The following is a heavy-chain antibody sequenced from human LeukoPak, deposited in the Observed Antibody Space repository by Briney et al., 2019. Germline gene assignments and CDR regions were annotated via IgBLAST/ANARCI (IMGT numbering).Heavy chain of an antibody. CDR3: ARDGSLGIDAFDI. CDR1: GGSISSGGYY. J-gene: IGHJ3*02. Sequence: PSQTLSLTCTVSGGSISSGGYYWSWIRQPPGKGLEWIGYIYHSGSTYYNPSLKSRVTISVDRSKNQFSLKLSSVTAADTAVYYCARDGSLGIDAFDIWGPGTMVTVSS. D-gene: IGHD6-13*01. V-gene: IGHV4-30-2*01. CDR2: IYHSGST.